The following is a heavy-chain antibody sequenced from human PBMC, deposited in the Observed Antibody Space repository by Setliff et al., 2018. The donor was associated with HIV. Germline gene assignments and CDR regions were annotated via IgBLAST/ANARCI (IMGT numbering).Heavy chain of an antibody. J-gene: IGHJ4*02. CDR2: IKSKTDGETA. D-gene: IGHD1-26*01. CDR1: TFSNAW. Sequence: TFSNAWMSWVRQAPGKGLEWIAHIKSKTDGETADYAAPVKGRFTISRDDSKGTLYLQMSRLKMEDTAVYYCLIDRQWVPPYWGQGTLVTVSS. V-gene: IGHV3-15*01. CDR3: LIDRQWVPPY.